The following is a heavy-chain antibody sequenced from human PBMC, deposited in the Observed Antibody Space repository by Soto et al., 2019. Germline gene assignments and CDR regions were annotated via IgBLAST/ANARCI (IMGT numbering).Heavy chain of an antibody. Sequence: GGSLRLSCAASGFTFSSYAMSWVRQAPGKGLEWVSAISGSGGSTYYADSVKGRFTISRDNSKNTLYLQMNSLRAEDTAVYYCAKDHVYIWGSYRTNIFDYWGQGNLVTVSS. J-gene: IGHJ4*02. CDR1: GFTFSSYA. V-gene: IGHV3-23*01. D-gene: IGHD3-16*02. CDR3: AKDHVYIWGSYRTNIFDY. CDR2: ISGSGGST.